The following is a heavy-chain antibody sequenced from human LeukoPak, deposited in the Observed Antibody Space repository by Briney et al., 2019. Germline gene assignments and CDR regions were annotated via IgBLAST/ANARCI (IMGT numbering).Heavy chain of an antibody. CDR1: GGSFSGYY. CDR2: INHSGST. V-gene: IGHV4-34*01. D-gene: IGHD3-9*01. J-gene: IGHJ5*02. Sequence: SETLSLTCAVYGGSFSGYYWSWIRQPPGKGLEWIGDINHSGSTNYNPSLKRRVTISVDTSKNQFSLKLSSVTAADTAVYYCARGRGMRYDILTGYYRGGNWFDPWGQGTLVAVSS. CDR3: ARGRGMRYDILTGYYRGGNWFDP.